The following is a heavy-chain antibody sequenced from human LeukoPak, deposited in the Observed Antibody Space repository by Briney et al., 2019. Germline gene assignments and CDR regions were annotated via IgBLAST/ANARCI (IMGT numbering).Heavy chain of an antibody. J-gene: IGHJ4*02. CDR3: ARTSGYTVLTGFLYYFDS. CDR2: IYYSGTT. CDR1: GVSISSSHYY. Sequence: PSETLSLTCTVSGVSISSSHYYWRWIRQPPGKGLEWIGTIYYSGTTYYNPSLESRVTISVVTSKNQFSLKLDSVTAADTAVYYCARTSGYTVLTGFLYYFDSWGQGALVTVSS. V-gene: IGHV4-39*01. D-gene: IGHD3-9*01.